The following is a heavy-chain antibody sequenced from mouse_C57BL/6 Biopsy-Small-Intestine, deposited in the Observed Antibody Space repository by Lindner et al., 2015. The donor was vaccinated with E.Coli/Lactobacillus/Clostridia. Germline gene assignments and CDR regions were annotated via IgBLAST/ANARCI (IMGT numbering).Heavy chain of an antibody. J-gene: IGHJ2*01. D-gene: IGHD2-12*01. Sequence: VQLQESGPGLAKPSQTLSLTCSVTGQSITSDYWTWIRKLPGNKLEYLGYISYSGSTYYNPSLKSRISITRDTSKNQYYLQLNSVTTEDTATYYCARSGTYYSYDEGLDYWGQGTTLTVSS. CDR3: ARSGTYYSYDEGLDY. V-gene: IGHV3-8*01. CDR1: GQSITSDY. CDR2: ISYSGST.